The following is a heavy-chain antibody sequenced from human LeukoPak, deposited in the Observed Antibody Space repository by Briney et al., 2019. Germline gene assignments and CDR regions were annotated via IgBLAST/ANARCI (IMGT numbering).Heavy chain of an antibody. CDR2: INPDGSST. D-gene: IGHD3-16*01. CDR1: VFTFSTYW. J-gene: IGHJ5*02. Sequence: GGSLRLSCAASVFTFSTYWMHWVRQTPGKGLLWVSLINPDGSSTNYADSVKGRFTISRDNAKNTLYLQMNSLRAEDTAVYYCARSFGDPSSWGQGTLVTVSS. CDR3: ARSFGDPSS. V-gene: IGHV3-74*01.